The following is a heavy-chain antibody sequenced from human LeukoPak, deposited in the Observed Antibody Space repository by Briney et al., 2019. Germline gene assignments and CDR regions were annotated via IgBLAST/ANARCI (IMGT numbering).Heavy chain of an antibody. Sequence: NPSETLSLTCTVSGGSISSYYWSWIRQPPGKGLEWIGYIYYSGSTNYNPSLKSRVTISVDTSKNQFSLKLSSVTAADTAVYYCARELWVSGTRAFDIWGQGTMVTVSS. D-gene: IGHD1-7*01. CDR1: GGSISSYY. CDR3: ARELWVSGTRAFDI. V-gene: IGHV4-59*01. CDR2: IYYSGST. J-gene: IGHJ3*02.